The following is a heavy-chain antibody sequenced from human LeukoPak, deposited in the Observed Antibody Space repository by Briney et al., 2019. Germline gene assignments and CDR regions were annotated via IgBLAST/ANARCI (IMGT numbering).Heavy chain of an antibody. D-gene: IGHD6-19*01. J-gene: IGHJ4*02. Sequence: ASVKVSCKASGYTFTSYGISWVRQAPGQGLEWMGWISAYNGNTNYAQKLQGRVTMTTDTSTSTAYMELRSLRSDDTAVYYCARGFRDLISYSSGWYTRYYFDYWGQGTLVTVSS. CDR1: GYTFTSYG. CDR2: ISAYNGNT. V-gene: IGHV1-18*01. CDR3: ARGFRDLISYSSGWYTRYYFDY.